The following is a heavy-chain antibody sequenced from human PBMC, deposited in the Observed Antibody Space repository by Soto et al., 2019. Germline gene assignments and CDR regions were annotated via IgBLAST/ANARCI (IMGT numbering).Heavy chain of an antibody. J-gene: IGHJ4*02. D-gene: IGHD4-17*01. V-gene: IGHV3-9*01. Sequence: GGSLRLSCAASGFTFDDYAMHWVRQAPGKGLEWVSGISWNSGSIGYADSVKGRFTISRDNAKNSLYLQMNSLRAEDTALYYCAKALRYGDFYFDYWGQGTLVTV. CDR1: GFTFDDYA. CDR3: AKALRYGDFYFDY. CDR2: ISWNSGSI.